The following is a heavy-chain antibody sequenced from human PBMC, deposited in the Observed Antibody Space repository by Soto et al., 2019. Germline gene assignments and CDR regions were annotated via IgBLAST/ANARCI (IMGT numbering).Heavy chain of an antibody. CDR2: ISSNGGST. CDR1: EFTFSSYA. V-gene: IGHV3-64*01. D-gene: IGHD5-12*01. CDR3: ARVGSGYDPGYYYYYMDV. J-gene: IGHJ6*03. Sequence: PGGSLRLSCAASEFTFSSYAMHWVRRAPGKGLEYVSAISSNGGSTYYANSVKGRFTISRDNSKNTLYLQMGSLRAEDMAVYYCARVGSGYDPGYYYYYMDVWGKGTTVTVSS.